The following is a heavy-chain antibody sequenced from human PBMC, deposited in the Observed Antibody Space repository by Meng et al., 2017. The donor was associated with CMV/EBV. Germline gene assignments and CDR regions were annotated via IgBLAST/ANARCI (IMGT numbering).Heavy chain of an antibody. CDR1: GFTFSSYA. Sequence: ETLSLTCAASGFTFSSYAMSWVRQAPGKGLEWVSAISGSGGSTYYADSVKGRFTISRDNSKNTLYLQMNSLRAEDTAVYYCAKFRGYSSSWSFWFDYWGQGTLVTVSS. D-gene: IGHD6-13*01. V-gene: IGHV3-23*01. CDR3: AKFRGYSSSWSFWFDY. CDR2: ISGSGGST. J-gene: IGHJ4*02.